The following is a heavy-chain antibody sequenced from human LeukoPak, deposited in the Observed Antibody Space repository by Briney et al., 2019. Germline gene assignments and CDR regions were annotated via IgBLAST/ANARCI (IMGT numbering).Heavy chain of an antibody. CDR3: ARVVGITMVRGAPPPGYYYYGMDV. CDR2: INHSGST. CDR1: GGSFSGYY. J-gene: IGHJ6*02. V-gene: IGHV4-34*01. D-gene: IGHD3-10*01. Sequence: PSETLSLTCAVYGGSFSGYYWSWIRQPPGKGLEWIGEINHSGSTNYNPSLKSRVTISVDTSKNQFSLKLSSVTAADTAVYYCARVVGITMVRGAPPPGYYYYGMDVWGQGTTVTVSS.